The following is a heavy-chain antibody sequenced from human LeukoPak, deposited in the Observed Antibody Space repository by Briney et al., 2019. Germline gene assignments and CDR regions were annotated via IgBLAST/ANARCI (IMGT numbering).Heavy chain of an antibody. CDR1: GFTFSTSW. J-gene: IGHJ4*02. V-gene: IGHV3-74*01. CDR3: AGGYYSSSRFDS. CDR2: VNSDGSTT. D-gene: IGHD6-13*01. Sequence: GGSVRLSCAASGFTFSTSWMHWVRQAPGKGLVWVSRVNSDGSTTNYADSVKGRFTISRDNAENTLYMRMNSLRPEDTAVYYCAGGYYSSSRFDSWGQGTLVTVSS.